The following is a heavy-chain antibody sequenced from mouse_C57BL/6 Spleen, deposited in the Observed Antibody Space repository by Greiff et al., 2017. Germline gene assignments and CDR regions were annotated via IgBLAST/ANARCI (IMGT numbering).Heavy chain of an antibody. CDR3: ARQAGDYFDY. J-gene: IGHJ2*01. CDR2: ISGGGGNT. CDR1: GFTFSSYT. Sequence: EVKLLESGGGLVKPGGSLKLSCAASGFTFSSYTMSWVRQTPEKRLEWVATISGGGGNTYYPDSVKGRFTISRDNAKNTLYLQMSSLRSEDTALYYCARQAGDYFDYWGQGTTLTVSS. V-gene: IGHV5-9*01.